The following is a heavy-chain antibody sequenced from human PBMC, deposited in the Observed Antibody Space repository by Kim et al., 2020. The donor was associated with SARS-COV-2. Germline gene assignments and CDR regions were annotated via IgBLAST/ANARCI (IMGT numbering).Heavy chain of an antibody. D-gene: IGHD1-1*01. V-gene: IGHV1-3*01. CDR1: GYTFTTYA. CDR3: TRGTLATGFDP. Sequence: ASVKVSCKASGYTFTTYAMHWVRQAPGQRLEWMVWMNAGNGKPKYSQKFQGRVTITRDTSASTAYIELSSLGSEDTAVYYCTRGTLATGFDPWGQGTLVTVSS. CDR2: MNAGNGKP. J-gene: IGHJ5*02.